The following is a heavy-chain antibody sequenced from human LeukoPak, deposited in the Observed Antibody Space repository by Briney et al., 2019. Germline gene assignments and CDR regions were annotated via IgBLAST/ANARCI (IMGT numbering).Heavy chain of an antibody. Sequence: PGGSLRLSCAASGFTFSDHYMDWVRQAPGKGLEWVGRIRNKVNTYTTEYAASVKGRFTISRDDSKNSLYLQMNSLKTEDTAMYYCARVNVRDGYNYDYWGQGTLVTVSS. CDR2: IRNKVNTYTT. CDR1: GFTFSDHY. D-gene: IGHD5-24*01. CDR3: ARVNVRDGYNYDY. V-gene: IGHV3-72*01. J-gene: IGHJ4*02.